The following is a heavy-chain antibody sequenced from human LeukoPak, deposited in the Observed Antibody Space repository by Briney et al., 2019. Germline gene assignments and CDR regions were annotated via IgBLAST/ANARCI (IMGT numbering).Heavy chain of an antibody. CDR3: AKGYCSRTSCYFVGPD. Sequence: GGSLKLSCAASGFTFTIYAMSWVRQAPGKWLEWVSGISGSGGSTYYADSVKGRCTISRDNSKNTLYLQMNSLRAGDTAVYYCAKGYCSRTSCYFVGPDWGQGNRVSVSS. J-gene: IGHJ4*02. D-gene: IGHD2-2*01. CDR2: ISGSGGST. CDR1: GFTFTIYA. V-gene: IGHV3-23*01.